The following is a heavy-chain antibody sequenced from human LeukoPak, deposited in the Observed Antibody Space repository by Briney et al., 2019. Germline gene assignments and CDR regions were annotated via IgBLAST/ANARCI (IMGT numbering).Heavy chain of an antibody. CDR1: GGSISSYY. J-gene: IGHJ5*02. Sequence: SETLSLTCTVSGGSISSYYWSWIRQPPGKGVEWIGYIYYSGSTNYNPSLKSRVTISVDTSKNQFSLKLSSVTAADTAVYYCARLEIAARKFDPWGQGTLVTVSS. CDR2: IYYSGST. CDR3: ARLEIAARKFDP. V-gene: IGHV4-59*08. D-gene: IGHD6-6*01.